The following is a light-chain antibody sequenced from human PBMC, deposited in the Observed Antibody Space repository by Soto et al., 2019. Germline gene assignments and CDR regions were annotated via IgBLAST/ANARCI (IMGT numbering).Light chain of an antibody. CDR2: GAS. Sequence: EIVLTQSPGTLSLSPGERATLSCRASQSLSSSFLAWYQQKPGQAPRLLIHGASSRATGIPDRFSGSGSETDFTLTISRLEPEDFAMYYCQQYATSPALTFGGGTKVEIK. J-gene: IGKJ4*01. CDR1: QSLSSSF. V-gene: IGKV3-20*01. CDR3: QQYATSPALT.